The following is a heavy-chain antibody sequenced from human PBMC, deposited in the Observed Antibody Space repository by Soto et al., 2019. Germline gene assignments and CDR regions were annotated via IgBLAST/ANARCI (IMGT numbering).Heavy chain of an antibody. Sequence: SETLSLTCTVSGGSISIYYWSWIRQPPGKGLEWIGYIYYSGSTNYNPSLKSRVTISVDTSKNQFSLKLSSVTAADTAVYYCAREATVFGGFWRPFDPWGQGNRVTV. CDR1: GGSISIYY. J-gene: IGHJ5*02. CDR2: IYYSGST. CDR3: AREATVFGGFWRPFDP. D-gene: IGHD3-3*01. V-gene: IGHV4-59*01.